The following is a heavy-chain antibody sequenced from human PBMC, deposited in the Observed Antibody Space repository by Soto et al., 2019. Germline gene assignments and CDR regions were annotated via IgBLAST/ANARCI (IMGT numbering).Heavy chain of an antibody. Sequence: QVQLVQSGAEVKKPGASVKVSCKASGYTFTSYYMHWVRQAPGQGLEWMGIINPSGGSTSYAQKCQGRGTMTRDRSTSRVCMELSSLRSEDTAVYYCARVYCSGGSRYGIDYWGQGTLVTVSS. V-gene: IGHV1-46*01. CDR1: GYTFTSYY. CDR2: INPSGGST. D-gene: IGHD2-15*01. J-gene: IGHJ4*02. CDR3: ARVYCSGGSRYGIDY.